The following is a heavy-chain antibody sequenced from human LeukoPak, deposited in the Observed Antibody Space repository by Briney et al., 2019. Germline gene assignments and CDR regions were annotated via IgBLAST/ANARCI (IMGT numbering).Heavy chain of an antibody. V-gene: IGHV4-34*01. D-gene: IGHD3-16*02. CDR2: INHSGST. CDR3: ASAGSYDYVWGSYRYHLY. J-gene: IGHJ4*02. Sequence: SETLSLTCAVYGGSLSGYYWSWIRQPPGKGLEWIGEINHSGSTNYNPSLKSRVTISVDTSKNQFSLKLSSVTAADTAVYYCASAGSYDYVWGSYRYHLYWGQGTLVTVSS. CDR1: GGSLSGYY.